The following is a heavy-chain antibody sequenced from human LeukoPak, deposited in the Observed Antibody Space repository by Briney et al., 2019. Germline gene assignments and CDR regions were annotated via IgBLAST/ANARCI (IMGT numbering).Heavy chain of an antibody. D-gene: IGHD2-2*01. CDR3: ARAPFSYCSSTSCYLDY. J-gene: IGHJ4*02. CDR1: GFTFSSYA. V-gene: IGHV3-30-3*01. Sequence: PGRSLRLSCAASGFTFSSYAMHWVCQAPGKGLEWVAVISYDGSNKYYADSVKGRFTISRDNSKNTLYLQMNSLRAEDTAVYYCARAPFSYCSSTSCYLDYWGQGTLVTVSS. CDR2: ISYDGSNK.